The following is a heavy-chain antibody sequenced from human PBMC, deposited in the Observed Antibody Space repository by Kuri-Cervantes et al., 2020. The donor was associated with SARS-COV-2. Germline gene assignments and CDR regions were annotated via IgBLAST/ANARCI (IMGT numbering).Heavy chain of an antibody. CDR3: ASSSPATVTYPFDY. J-gene: IGHJ4*02. V-gene: IGHV3-30*04. CDR2: ISYDGSNK. CDR1: GFTFSSYA. Sequence: GESLKISCAASGFTFSSYAMHWVRQAPGKGLEWVAVISYDGSNKYYADSVKGRFTISRDNSKNTLYLQMNSLRAEDTAVYYCASSSPATVTYPFDYWGQGTLVTGSS. D-gene: IGHD4-17*01.